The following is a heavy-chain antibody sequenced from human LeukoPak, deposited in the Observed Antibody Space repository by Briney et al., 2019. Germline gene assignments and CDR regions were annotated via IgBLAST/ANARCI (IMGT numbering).Heavy chain of an antibody. CDR3: ARDCSSTSCYLNYYYGMDV. CDR1: GYTFTSYG. D-gene: IGHD2-2*01. CDR2: ISAYNGNT. V-gene: IGHV1-18*01. J-gene: IGHJ6*02. Sequence: GASVKVSCKASGYTFTSYGISWVRQAPGQGLEWMGWISAYNGNTNYAQKLQGRVTMTTDTSTSTAYMELRSLRSDDTAVYYCARDCSSTSCYLNYYYGMDVWGQGTTVTVSS.